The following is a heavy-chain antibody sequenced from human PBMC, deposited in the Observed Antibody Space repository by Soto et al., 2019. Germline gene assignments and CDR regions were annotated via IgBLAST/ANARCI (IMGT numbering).Heavy chain of an antibody. J-gene: IGHJ5*02. V-gene: IGHV1-69*13. Sequence: SVKVSCKASGGTFSSYAISWVRQAPGQGLEWMGGIIPIFGTANYAQKFQGRVTITADESTSTAYMELSSVTAADTAVYYCARGRTTHKVVPAAKSRQHNWFDPWGQGTLVTVSS. CDR3: ARGRTTHKVVPAAKSRQHNWFDP. CDR2: IIPIFGTA. D-gene: IGHD2-2*01. CDR1: GGTFSSYA.